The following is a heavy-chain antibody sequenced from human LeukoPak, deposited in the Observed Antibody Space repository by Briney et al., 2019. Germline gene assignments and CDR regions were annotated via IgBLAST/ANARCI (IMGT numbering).Heavy chain of an antibody. D-gene: IGHD3-22*01. CDR2: MNSNTGNT. CDR3: ARGRRGSSGPWSWYLDL. Sequence: ASVKVSCKAPGFTLTNFDINWVRQATGQGLEWMGWMNSNTGNTGYAQEFQGRVTMTRDTSIGTAYMQLTSLRSEDTAVYYCARGRRGSSGPWSWYLDLWGRGTLVTASS. J-gene: IGHJ2*01. CDR1: GFTLTNFD. V-gene: IGHV1-8*01.